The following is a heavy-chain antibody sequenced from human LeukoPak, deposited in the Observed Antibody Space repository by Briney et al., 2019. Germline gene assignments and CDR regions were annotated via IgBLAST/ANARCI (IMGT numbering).Heavy chain of an antibody. V-gene: IGHV3-43*02. J-gene: IGHJ3*02. Sequence: PGGSLRLSCAASGFTFGDYAMHWVRQAPGKGLEWVSLISGDGGSTSYADSVKGRFTISRDNSKDSLYLQMNSLRTEASALYYCAKKNRPGSYAFDIWGQGTVVTVSS. CDR2: ISGDGGST. CDR1: GFTFGDYA. D-gene: IGHD3-10*01. CDR3: AKKNRPGSYAFDI.